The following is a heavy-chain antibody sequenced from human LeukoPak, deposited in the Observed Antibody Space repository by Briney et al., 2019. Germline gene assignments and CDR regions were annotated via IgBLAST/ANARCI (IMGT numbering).Heavy chain of an antibody. Sequence: ASVKVSCKASGYTFTSYGISWVRQAPGQGLEWMGWISAYSGNTNYAQKLQGRVTMTTDTSTSTAYMELRSLRSDDTAVYYCARVLRQWLVHLGHDAFDIWGQGTMVTVSS. CDR2: ISAYSGNT. V-gene: IGHV1-18*01. CDR3: ARVLRQWLVHLGHDAFDI. D-gene: IGHD6-19*01. CDR1: GYTFTSYG. J-gene: IGHJ3*02.